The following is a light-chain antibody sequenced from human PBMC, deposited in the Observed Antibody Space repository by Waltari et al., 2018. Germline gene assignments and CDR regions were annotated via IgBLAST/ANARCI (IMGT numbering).Light chain of an antibody. CDR1: QSISAF. J-gene: IGKJ2*01. V-gene: IGKV1-5*03. CDR2: KAS. Sequence: DIQMTQSPSTLSASVGDRVTITCRASQSISAFLAWFQQKPGKAPKLLIYKASSLHDGVPSRFSGTGSGTDFTLTISSLQADDFATYYCQQFNSYPYTCGQGTKLEI. CDR3: QQFNSYPYT.